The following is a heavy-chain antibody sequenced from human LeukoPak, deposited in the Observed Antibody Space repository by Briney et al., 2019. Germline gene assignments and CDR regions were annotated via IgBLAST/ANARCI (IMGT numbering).Heavy chain of an antibody. V-gene: IGHV3-64D*08. Sequence: GGSLRLSCSASGFTFSSYAMHRVRQAPGKGLEYVSGISTNGGRTYYVDSVKDRFTISRDSSKNTLYLQMSSLRVEDTAVYFCPLPTLGYWGQGTLVTVSS. J-gene: IGHJ4*02. CDR2: ISTNGGRT. CDR3: PLPTLGY. CDR1: GFTFSSYA. D-gene: IGHD2-15*01.